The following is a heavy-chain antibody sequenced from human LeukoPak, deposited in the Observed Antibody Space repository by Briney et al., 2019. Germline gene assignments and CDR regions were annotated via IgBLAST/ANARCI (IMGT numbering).Heavy chain of an antibody. J-gene: IGHJ3*02. Sequence: GGSLRLSCAVSGFTFSRYWMTWVRQAPGKGLEWVANVKVDGSEKYYVDAVKGRFTISRDNAKDSLYLQMNSLRAEDTAVYYCARDGQQLVSGAFDIWGQGTMVTVSS. CDR1: GFTFSRYW. CDR2: VKVDGSEK. D-gene: IGHD6-13*01. CDR3: ARDGQQLVSGAFDI. V-gene: IGHV3-7*01.